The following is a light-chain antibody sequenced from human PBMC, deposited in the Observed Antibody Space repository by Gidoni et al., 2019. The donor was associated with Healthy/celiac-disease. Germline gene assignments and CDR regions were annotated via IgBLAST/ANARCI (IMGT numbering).Light chain of an antibody. J-gene: IGLJ2*01. CDR3: QSYDSSLSGSYVV. CDR1: SSNIGAGYD. Sequence: QSVLTQPPSVSGAPGQRATISCTGSSSNIGAGYDVHWYQQLPGTAPKLLLYGNSNRPSGVPDRFSGSKSGTSASLAITGLQAEDEADYYCQSYDSSLSGSYVVFGGGTKLTVL. V-gene: IGLV1-40*01. CDR2: GNS.